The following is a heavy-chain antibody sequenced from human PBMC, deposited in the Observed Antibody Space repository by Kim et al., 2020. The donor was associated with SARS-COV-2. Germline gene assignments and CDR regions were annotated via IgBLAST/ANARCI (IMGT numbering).Heavy chain of an antibody. J-gene: IGHJ6*02. D-gene: IGHD4-17*01. Sequence: GESLKISCKGSGYSFTNYWIGWVRQMPGKGLEWMGIIYPGDSDTRYSPSFQGQVTISADKSISTAYLQWSSLKASDTAMYYCARQGLTVTSPEYYYYGMDVWGQGTTVTVSS. CDR1: GYSFTNYW. CDR3: ARQGLTVTSPEYYYYGMDV. CDR2: IYPGDSDT. V-gene: IGHV5-51*01.